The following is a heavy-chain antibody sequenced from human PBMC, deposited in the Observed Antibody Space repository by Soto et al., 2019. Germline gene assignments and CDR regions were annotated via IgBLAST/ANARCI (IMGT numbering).Heavy chain of an antibody. V-gene: IGHV3-11*06. J-gene: IGHJ4*02. CDR3: ARRQPMLFLDA. CDR2: ISSRASYT. D-gene: IGHD2-2*01. CDR1: GFNLSNYY. Sequence: QLVEFGGGLVNPGGSLRLSCAASGFNLSNYYMAWVRQTPGKGLEWISYISSRASYTKYADSVEGRFTVSRDNANGSLYLQMNSLRVEDTAIYYCARRQPMLFLDAWGQGTLVTVSS.